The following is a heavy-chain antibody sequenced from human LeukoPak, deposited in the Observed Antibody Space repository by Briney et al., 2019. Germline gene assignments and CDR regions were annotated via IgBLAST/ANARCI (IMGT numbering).Heavy chain of an antibody. D-gene: IGHD6-13*01. Sequence: ASVKVSCKASGGTFSSYAISWVRQAPGQGLEWMGRIIPILGIANYAQKFQGRVTITADKSTSTAYMELRSLRSDDTAVYYCARGRAGYSSSWYEAWGQGTLVTVSS. V-gene: IGHV1-69*04. CDR1: GGTFSSYA. CDR2: IIPILGIA. J-gene: IGHJ5*02. CDR3: ARGRAGYSSSWYEA.